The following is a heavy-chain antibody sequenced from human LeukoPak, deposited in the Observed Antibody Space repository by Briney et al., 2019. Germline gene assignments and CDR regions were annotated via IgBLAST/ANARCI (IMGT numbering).Heavy chain of an antibody. CDR2: IRSKAYGGTT. CDR3: TREGVADNAFDI. CDR1: GFTLGDYA. V-gene: IGHV3-49*04. J-gene: IGHJ3*02. D-gene: IGHD6-19*01. Sequence: GGPLTLSCTASGFTLGDYAMSWVRQTPGKGLEWVGFIRSKAYGGTTEYAASVKGRFTISRDDSKSIAYLQMNSLKTEDTAVYYCTREGVADNAFDIWGQGTMVTVSS.